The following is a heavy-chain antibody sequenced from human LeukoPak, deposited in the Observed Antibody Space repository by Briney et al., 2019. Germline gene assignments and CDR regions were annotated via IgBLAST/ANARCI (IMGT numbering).Heavy chain of an antibody. D-gene: IGHD3-22*01. Sequence: GESLKISCKGFGYRFTNYWIGWVRQMPGKGLEWMGIIYPGDSDTRYSPSFQGQVTISADKSISTAYLQWSSLKASDTAMYYCASLTYYYDSSGYPNYYFDYWGQGTLVTVSS. V-gene: IGHV5-51*01. CDR2: IYPGDSDT. CDR3: ASLTYYYDSSGYPNYYFDY. J-gene: IGHJ4*02. CDR1: GYRFTNYW.